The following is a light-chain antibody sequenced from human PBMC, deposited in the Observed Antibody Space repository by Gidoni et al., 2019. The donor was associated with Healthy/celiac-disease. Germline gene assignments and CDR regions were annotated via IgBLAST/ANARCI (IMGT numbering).Light chain of an antibody. Sequence: QSALTQPAPVSGSPGQPITISCTGTSSDVGGYNYVSWYQQHPGKAPKLMIYEVSNRPSGVSNRFSGSKSGNTASLTISGLQSEDEADYYCSSYTSSTTQVIGTGTKVTVL. V-gene: IGLV2-14*01. CDR3: SSYTSSTTQV. CDR1: SSDVGGYNY. CDR2: EVS. J-gene: IGLJ1*01.